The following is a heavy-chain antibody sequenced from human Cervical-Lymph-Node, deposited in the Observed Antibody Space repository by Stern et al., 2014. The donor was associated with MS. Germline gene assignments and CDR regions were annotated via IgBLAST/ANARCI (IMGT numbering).Heavy chain of an antibody. Sequence: VHLVESGGGLVKPGGSLRLSCAASGFTFSDYYMTWIRQAPGKGLEGVSYFSRGGTTIYYADSVKGRFTISRDNAKDSLYLQMNSLRAEDTAVYYCAREIVVDGYWGQGTLVTVSS. CDR1: GFTFSDYY. V-gene: IGHV3-11*01. CDR3: AREIVVDGY. D-gene: IGHD3-22*01. CDR2: FSRGGTTI. J-gene: IGHJ4*02.